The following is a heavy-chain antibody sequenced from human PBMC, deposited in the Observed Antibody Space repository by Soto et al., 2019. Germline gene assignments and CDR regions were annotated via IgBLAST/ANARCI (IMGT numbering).Heavy chain of an antibody. J-gene: IGHJ6*02. CDR2: VYYGGST. D-gene: IGHD3-22*01. CDR3: VRAGGGYYCVNGMDV. Sequence: SETLSLTCTVSGGSISSGGYCWSWIRQHPGKGLEWIGYVYYGGSTYYNPSLKSRVTISVDTSKNQFSLKLSSVSAADTAGYYCVRAGGGYYCVNGMDVWGQGTTVTVSS. V-gene: IGHV4-31*03. CDR1: GGSISSGGYC.